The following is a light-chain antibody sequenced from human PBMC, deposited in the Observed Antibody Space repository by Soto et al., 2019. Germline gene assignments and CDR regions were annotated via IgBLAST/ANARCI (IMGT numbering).Light chain of an antibody. CDR2: GAS. CDR1: QSVSSY. J-gene: IGKJ1*01. Sequence: EIVFTQLTAPLSLSPGERATLSCRASQSVSSYLAWYQQKPGQAPRLLIDGASARATGIPAKFSGSGSGTEFTLTISSLQSEDFAVYYCQQYNKWPRTFGQGTKVDIK. CDR3: QQYNKWPRT. V-gene: IGKV3D-15*01.